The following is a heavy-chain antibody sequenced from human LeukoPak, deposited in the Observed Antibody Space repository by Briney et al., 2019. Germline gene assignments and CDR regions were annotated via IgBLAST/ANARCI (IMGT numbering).Heavy chain of an antibody. CDR2: IIPIFGTA. D-gene: IGHD3-3*01. CDR1: GGTFSSYA. J-gene: IGHJ5*02. CDR3: ARDFSKLRFLEWSGFDP. Sequence: SVKVSCKASGGTFSSYAISWVRHAPAQGLEWMGGIIPIFGTANYAQKFQGRVTITADESTSTAYMELSSLRSEDTAVYYCARDFSKLRFLEWSGFDPWGQGTLVTVSS. V-gene: IGHV1-69*01.